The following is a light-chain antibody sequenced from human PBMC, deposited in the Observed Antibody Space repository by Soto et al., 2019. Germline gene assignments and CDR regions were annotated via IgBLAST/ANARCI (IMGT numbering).Light chain of an antibody. CDR3: AAWDNTLSAGV. J-gene: IGLJ2*01. CDR2: DDN. Sequence: QSVLTQPPSVSAAPGQKVTISCFGSSSNIASNLVAWYQQLPGTAPRLLIYDDNKRPSGIPDRFSGCKSGMSATLSVAGLQTGDEADYYCAAWDNTLSAGVFGGGTKLTVL. V-gene: IGLV1-51*01. CDR1: SSNIASNL.